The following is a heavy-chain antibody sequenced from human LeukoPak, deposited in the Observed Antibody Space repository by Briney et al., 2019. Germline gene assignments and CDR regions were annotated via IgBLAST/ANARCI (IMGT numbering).Heavy chain of an antibody. Sequence: GGSLRLSCAASGFTFSSYDMHWVRQATGKGLEWVSAIGTAGDTYYPGSVKGRFAISRENAKNSLYLQMNSLTTEDTAVYYCAKEGPGGLNFWGQGTLVTVSS. D-gene: IGHD3-10*01. J-gene: IGHJ4*02. CDR3: AKEGPGGLNF. CDR2: IGTAGDT. CDR1: GFTFSSYD. V-gene: IGHV3-13*01.